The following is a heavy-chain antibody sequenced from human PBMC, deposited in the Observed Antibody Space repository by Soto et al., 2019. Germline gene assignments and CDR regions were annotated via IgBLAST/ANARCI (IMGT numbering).Heavy chain of an antibody. CDR1: GFLFRNAW. CDR3: TTDSYSSTTVVRFDY. V-gene: IGHV3-15*07. Sequence: GGAPRLSRAASGFLFRNAWIKLGRPVPGEGLEWVGRIKSKINGGTADYAAPVQGRFAVSRDDSKNMVFLQMNSLKTEDTGIYYCTTDSYSSTTVVRFDYWGQGTVVTVSS. CDR2: IKSKINGGTA. J-gene: IGHJ4*02. D-gene: IGHD5-12*01.